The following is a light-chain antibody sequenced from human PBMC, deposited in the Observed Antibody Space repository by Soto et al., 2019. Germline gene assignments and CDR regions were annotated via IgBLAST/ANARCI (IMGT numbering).Light chain of an antibody. CDR3: QQYNNWPMYT. J-gene: IGKJ2*01. CDR1: QSVSSN. V-gene: IGKV3-15*01. CDR2: GAS. Sequence: EIVMTQSPATLSVSPGERATLSCSASQSVSSNLAWYQQKPGQAPRLLIYGASTRATGIPARFSGSGSGTEFTLTISSLQSEDFAVYYCQQYNNWPMYTFGQGTKVEIK.